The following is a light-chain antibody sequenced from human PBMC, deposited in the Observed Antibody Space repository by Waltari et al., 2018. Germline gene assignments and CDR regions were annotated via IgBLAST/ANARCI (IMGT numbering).Light chain of an antibody. CDR1: SLRSYY. Sequence: SSELTQDPAVSVALGQTVRITCQGDSLRSYYASSYQQKPGQAPVLVIYGKNNRPSGIPDRFSGSSSGNTASLTITGAQAEDEADYYCNSRDSSGNHYVFGTGTKVTVL. V-gene: IGLV3-19*01. CDR2: GKN. J-gene: IGLJ1*01. CDR3: NSRDSSGNHYV.